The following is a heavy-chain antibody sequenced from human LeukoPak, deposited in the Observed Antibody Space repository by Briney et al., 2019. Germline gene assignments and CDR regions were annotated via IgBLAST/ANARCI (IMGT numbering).Heavy chain of an antibody. CDR1: GYTFTSYA. J-gene: IGHJ5*02. CDR2: INAGNGNT. D-gene: IGHD2-8*01. CDR3: AANEGDNWFDP. Sequence: GASVKVSCKASGYTFTSYAMHWVRQAPGQRLEWMGWINAGNGNTKYSQKFQGRVTITRDTSASTAYMELSSLGSEDTAVYYCAANEGDNWFDPWGQGTLVTVSS. V-gene: IGHV1-3*01.